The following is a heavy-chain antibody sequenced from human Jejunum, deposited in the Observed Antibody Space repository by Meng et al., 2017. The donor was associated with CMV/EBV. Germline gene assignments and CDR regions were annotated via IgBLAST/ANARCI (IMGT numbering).Heavy chain of an antibody. J-gene: IGHJ4*02. Sequence: WMSWVRQVPGKGLEWLANIKEDGSEEYYVDSVKGRFTISRNNRENSVYLQMNSLRPDDTAVYYCARGRKACNDVRCHRGGLDYWGQGSLVTVSS. CDR1: W. V-gene: IGHV3-7*01. CDR3: ARGRKACNDVRCHRGGLDY. CDR2: IKEDGSEE. D-gene: IGHD1-1*01.